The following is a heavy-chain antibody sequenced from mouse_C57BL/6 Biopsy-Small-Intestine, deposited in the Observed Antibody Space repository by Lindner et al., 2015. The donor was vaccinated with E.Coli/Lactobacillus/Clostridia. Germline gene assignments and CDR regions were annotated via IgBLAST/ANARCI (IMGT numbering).Heavy chain of an antibody. CDR2: ISDGGSYT. V-gene: IGHV5-4*01. J-gene: IGHJ2*01. D-gene: IGHD2-2*01. CDR3: ARDRYYGYDYLDY. Sequence: VQLQESGGGLVKPGGSLKLSCAASGFTFSSYAMSWVRQTPEKRLEWVATISDGGSYTYYPDNVKGRFTISRDNAKNNLYLQMSHLKSEDTAMYYCARDRYYGYDYLDYWGQGTTLTVSS. CDR1: GFTFSSYA.